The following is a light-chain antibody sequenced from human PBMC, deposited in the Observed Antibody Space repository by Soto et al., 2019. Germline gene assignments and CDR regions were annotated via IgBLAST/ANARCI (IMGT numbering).Light chain of an antibody. J-gene: IGKJ2*01. CDR3: QQYGSSPQYT. Sequence: EIVLTQSPGTLSLSPGERATLSCRASQSVSTNSLAWYQQKPGQAPRLLMYAASSRATGIPDRFSGSGSGTDFSLTISRLEPEDFAVYYCQQYGSSPQYTFGQGTKLEIK. CDR2: AAS. CDR1: QSVSTNS. V-gene: IGKV3-20*01.